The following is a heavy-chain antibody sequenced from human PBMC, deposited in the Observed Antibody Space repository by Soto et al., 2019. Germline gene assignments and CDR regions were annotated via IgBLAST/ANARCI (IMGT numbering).Heavy chain of an antibody. Sequence: SSETLSLTCTVSGGSISSGDYYWSWIRQPPGKGLEWIGYIYYSGSTYYTPSLKSRVIMSVDTSKNQFSLKLTSVTAADTAMYYCARGFRYTASYYFDYWGQGTLVTVSS. J-gene: IGHJ4*02. V-gene: IGHV4-30-4*01. CDR3: ARGFRYTASYYFDY. D-gene: IGHD3-16*02. CDR2: IYYSGST. CDR1: GGSISSGDYY.